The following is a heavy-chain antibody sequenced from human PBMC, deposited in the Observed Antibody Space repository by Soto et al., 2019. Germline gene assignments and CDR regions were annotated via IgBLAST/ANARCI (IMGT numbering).Heavy chain of an antibody. Sequence: PXVSLILSCAASGFTFSSYWMSWVRQAPGKGLEWVANIKQDGSEKYYVDSVKGRFTISRDNAKNSLYLQMNSLRAEDTAVYYCARDYRPLYYYDSSGYYVDWGQGTLVTVSS. CDR2: IKQDGSEK. J-gene: IGHJ4*02. D-gene: IGHD3-22*01. CDR3: ARDYRPLYYYDSSGYYVD. CDR1: GFTFSSYW. V-gene: IGHV3-7*01.